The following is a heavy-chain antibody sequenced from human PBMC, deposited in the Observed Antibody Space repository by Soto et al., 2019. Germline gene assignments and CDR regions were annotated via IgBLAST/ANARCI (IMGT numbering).Heavy chain of an antibody. CDR3: ARDSAGPDY. J-gene: IGHJ4*02. CDR1: GFTFSSYG. V-gene: IGHV3-33*01. CDR2: IWYDGSNK. D-gene: IGHD6-13*01. Sequence: QVQLVESGGGVVQPGRSLRLSCAASGFTFSSYGMHWVRQAPGKGLEWVAVIWYDGSNKNYADSVKGRFTISRDNSKNTLYLQMNSLRAEDTAVYYCARDSAGPDYWGQGTLVTVSS.